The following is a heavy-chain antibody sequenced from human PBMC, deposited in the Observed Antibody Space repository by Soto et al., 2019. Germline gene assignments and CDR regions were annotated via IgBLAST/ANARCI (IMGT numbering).Heavy chain of an antibody. V-gene: IGHV2-5*02. Sequence: QITLNESGPTVVRPTEPLTLTCRFSGFSLTTSGVGVSWILQSPGKAPEWLALIYWDDDKRYSASLKSRLTITKDTSKNQVVLTVSDLDPKDTATYYCSHRVLRTVFGLVTTTAIYFDFWGQGTPVAVSS. CDR2: IYWDDDK. CDR1: GFSLTTSGVG. CDR3: SHRVLRTVFGLVTTTAIYFDF. D-gene: IGHD3-3*01. J-gene: IGHJ4*02.